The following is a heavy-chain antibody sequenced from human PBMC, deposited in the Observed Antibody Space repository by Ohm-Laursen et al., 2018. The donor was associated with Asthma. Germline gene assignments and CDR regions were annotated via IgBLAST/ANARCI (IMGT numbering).Heavy chain of an antibody. Sequence: SLRLSCTASGYTFSRYSIHWVRQIPGKGLEWVASISTASSFIYYADSVRGRFTTSRDNARNSVYLQMNSLRADDTAVYFCAIERGDENCRSSDCYWSDDWGQGTLVTVSS. CDR1: GYTFSRYS. J-gene: IGHJ5*02. D-gene: IGHD2-21*02. CDR2: ISTASSFI. CDR3: AIERGDENCRSSDCYWSDD. V-gene: IGHV3-21*01.